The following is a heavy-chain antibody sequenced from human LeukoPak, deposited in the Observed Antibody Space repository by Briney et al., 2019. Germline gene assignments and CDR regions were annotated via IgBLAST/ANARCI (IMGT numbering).Heavy chain of an antibody. Sequence: ASVKVSCKASGYTFTSYGISWVRQAPGQGLEWMGRISAYNGNTNYAQKLQGRVTMTTDTSTSTAYMELRSLRSDDTAVYYCAHYGSGSYYGAFDIWGRGTMVTVSS. CDR3: AHYGSGSYYGAFDI. D-gene: IGHD3-10*01. J-gene: IGHJ3*02. V-gene: IGHV1-18*01. CDR1: GYTFTSYG. CDR2: ISAYNGNT.